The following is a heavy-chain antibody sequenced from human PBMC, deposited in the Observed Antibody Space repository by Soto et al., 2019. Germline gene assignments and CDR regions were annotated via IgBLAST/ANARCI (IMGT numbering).Heavy chain of an antibody. Sequence: QVQLVESGGGVVQPGRSLRLSCAASGFTFSSYAMHWVRQAPGKGLEWVAVISYDGSNKYYADSVKGRFTISRDNSKNTLYLSMNSLRAADTAMYYCARGSYYYDSSGYSNDAFDIWGQGTMVTVS. CDR2: ISYDGSNK. J-gene: IGHJ3*02. CDR1: GFTFSSYA. V-gene: IGHV3-30-3*01. D-gene: IGHD3-22*01. CDR3: ARGSYYYDSSGYSNDAFDI.